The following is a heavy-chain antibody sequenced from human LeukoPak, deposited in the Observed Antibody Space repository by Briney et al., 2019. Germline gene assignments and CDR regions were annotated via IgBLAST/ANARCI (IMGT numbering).Heavy chain of an antibody. J-gene: IGHJ4*02. CDR3: AKRGAYSPPY. CDR1: GFTFSSSA. V-gene: IGHV3-23*01. CDR2: ISGSGGST. D-gene: IGHD5-18*01. Sequence: PGGSLRLSCAASGFTFSSSAMNWVRQAPGKGLEWVSAISGSGGSTYYADSVKGCFTISRDNSKNTLYLQMNSLRAEDTAVYYCAKRGAYSPPYWGQGTLVTVSS.